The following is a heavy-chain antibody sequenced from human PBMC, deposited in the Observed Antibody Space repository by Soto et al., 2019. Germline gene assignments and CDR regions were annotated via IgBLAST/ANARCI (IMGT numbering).Heavy chain of an antibody. CDR3: ARDPLFGWFDP. V-gene: IGHV4-31*03. J-gene: IGHJ5*02. D-gene: IGHD3-16*01. CDR1: GGSISGGGYY. Sequence: PSETLSLTCTVFGGSISGGGYYWSWIRQHPGKGLEWIGHIDYNERSYYNPSLKSRVTISIYTSKNQFSLKLDSVTAADTAVYYCARDPLFGWFDPWGQGTLVTVSS. CDR2: IDYNERS.